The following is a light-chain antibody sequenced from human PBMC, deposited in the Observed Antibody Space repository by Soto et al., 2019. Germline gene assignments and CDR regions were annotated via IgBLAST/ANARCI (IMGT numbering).Light chain of an antibody. CDR3: SSYSISTAYL. J-gene: IGLJ1*01. CDR2: EVN. Sequence: QSVLAQPASVSGSPGQSITISCTGTSSDVGGYDYVSWYQLYPGKAPKLMVFEVNNRPSGVSYRFSGSKSGNTASLTISGLQAEDEADYFCSSYSISTAYLFGTGTKV. V-gene: IGLV2-14*01. CDR1: SSDVGGYDY.